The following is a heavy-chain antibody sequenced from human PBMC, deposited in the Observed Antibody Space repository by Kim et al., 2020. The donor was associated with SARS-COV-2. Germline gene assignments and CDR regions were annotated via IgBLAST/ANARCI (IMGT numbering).Heavy chain of an antibody. CDR1: GFTFSSYG. Sequence: GGSLRLSCTASGFTFSSYGMHWVRQAPGKGLEWVGVIWYDGSDRYHEGSVNGRITISRDNSKNTLYLQMNSLRAEDTAVYYCARDRVLYSGGVDYWGPGTLVTVSS. CDR3: ARDRVLYSGGVDY. D-gene: IGHD1-26*01. CDR2: IWYDGSDR. J-gene: IGHJ4*02. V-gene: IGHV3-33*01.